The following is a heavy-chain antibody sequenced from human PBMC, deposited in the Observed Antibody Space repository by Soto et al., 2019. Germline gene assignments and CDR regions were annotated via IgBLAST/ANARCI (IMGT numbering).Heavy chain of an antibody. D-gene: IGHD4-4*01. CDR3: ARVSWTTVTTWIDY. CDR2: ISSSSSTI. Sequence: GGFLRLSCAASGFTFSSYSMNWVRQAPGKGLEWVSYISSSSSTIYYADSVKGRFTISRDNAKNSLYLQMNSLRAEDTAVYYCARVSWTTVTTWIDYWGQGTLVTVSS. J-gene: IGHJ4*02. V-gene: IGHV3-48*01. CDR1: GFTFSSYS.